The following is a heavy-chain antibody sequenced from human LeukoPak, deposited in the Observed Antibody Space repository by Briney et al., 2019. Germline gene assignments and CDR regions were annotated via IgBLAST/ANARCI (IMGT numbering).Heavy chain of an antibody. CDR2: ISNHGSIT. CDR3: AKSKSPYPMDYIFDF. CDR1: GFTFSSYG. Sequence: GRSLRLSCAASGFTFSSYGMHWVRQAPGKGLEWVAVISNHGSITKYGDSVKGRFTISRDNSKNTLYVQMNSLRTDDAAVYYCAKSKSPYPMDYIFDFWGQGTLVTVSS. J-gene: IGHJ4*02. D-gene: IGHD4-11*01. V-gene: IGHV3-30*18.